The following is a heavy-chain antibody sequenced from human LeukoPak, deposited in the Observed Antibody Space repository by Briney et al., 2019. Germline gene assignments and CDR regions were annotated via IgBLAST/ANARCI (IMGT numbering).Heavy chain of an antibody. Sequence: PGRSLRLSCAASGFTFDDYGMSWVRQAPGKGLEWVSGINWNGDRTGYADSVRGRFTISRENAKNSLYLQMNSLRAEDTALYYCARKGYYGSGTYLDYWGQGTLVTVSS. CDR3: ARKGYYGSGTYLDY. V-gene: IGHV3-20*04. CDR2: INWNGDRT. D-gene: IGHD3-10*01. CDR1: GFTFDDYG. J-gene: IGHJ4*02.